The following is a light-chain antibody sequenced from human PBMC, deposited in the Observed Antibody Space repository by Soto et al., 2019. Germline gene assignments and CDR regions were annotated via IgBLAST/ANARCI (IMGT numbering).Light chain of an antibody. CDR1: QSLLHSNGYNC. CDR3: TQALPPPGYC. J-gene: IGKJ2*03. V-gene: IGKV2-28*01. Sequence: DVVMTQSPLSLPVTPGEPASISCRTSQSLLHSNGYNCLDWYLQKPGQSPQLLIYLGSNRASGDPDRFCGSGLGSDITLKMSRVEAADVGFYYCTQALPPPGYCFGQGIKLDIK. CDR2: LGS.